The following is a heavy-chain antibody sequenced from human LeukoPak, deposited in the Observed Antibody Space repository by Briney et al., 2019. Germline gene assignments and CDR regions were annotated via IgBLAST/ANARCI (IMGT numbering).Heavy chain of an antibody. CDR1: GDSISSYY. D-gene: IGHD3-3*01. Sequence: SETLSLTCTVSGDSISSYYWSWIRQPPGKGLEWIGFVYFSGYTKYDPSLKRRVTISIDTSKNQFSLKLSSVTAADAAVYYCARSYDLSATDAFDIWGQGTTATVSS. CDR3: ARSYDLSATDAFDI. J-gene: IGHJ3*02. CDR2: VYFSGYT. V-gene: IGHV4-59*01.